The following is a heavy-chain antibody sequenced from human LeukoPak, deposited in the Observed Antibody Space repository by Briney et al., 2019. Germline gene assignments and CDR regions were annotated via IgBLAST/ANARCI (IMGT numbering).Heavy chain of an antibody. CDR1: GGSVSSGSFY. Sequence: SETLSLTCTVSGGSVSSGSFYWSWIRQPPGKGLEWIGTIYYSGSTYYNPSLKSRVTISVDTSKNQFSLKLSSVTAADTAVYYCGTGTTDSWGQGTLVTVSS. J-gene: IGHJ4*02. CDR2: IYYSGST. V-gene: IGHV4-39*01. D-gene: IGHD1-1*01. CDR3: GTGTTDS.